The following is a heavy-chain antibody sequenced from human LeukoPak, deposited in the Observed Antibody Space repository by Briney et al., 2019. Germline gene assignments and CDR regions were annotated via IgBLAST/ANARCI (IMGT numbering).Heavy chain of an antibody. J-gene: IGHJ4*02. CDR3: ATRQTGSGPLYYFDY. V-gene: IGHV1-8*01. CDR1: GYTFTSYD. D-gene: IGHD3-10*01. Sequence: ASVKVSCKASGYTFTSYDINWVRQATGQGLEWMGWMNPNSGNTGYAQKFQGRVTMTRNTSISTAYMELSSLRSEDTAVYYCATRQTGSGPLYYFDYWGQGALVTVSS. CDR2: MNPNSGNT.